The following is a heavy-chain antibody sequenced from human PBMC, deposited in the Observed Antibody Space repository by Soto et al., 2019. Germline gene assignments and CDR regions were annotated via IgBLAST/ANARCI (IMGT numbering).Heavy chain of an antibody. J-gene: IGHJ6*02. V-gene: IGHV1-46*01. CDR2: INPSGGGT. CDR3: AREQVVTTYYYGMDV. CDR1: GYTFTSYH. D-gene: IGHD4-4*01. Sequence: GASVKVSCKASGYTFTSYHIHWLRQAPGQGLEWMGTINPSGGGTSYAQKFQGRVTMTRDTSTSTVYMELSSLRSADTAVYYCAREQVVTTYYYGMDVWGQGTTVTVAS.